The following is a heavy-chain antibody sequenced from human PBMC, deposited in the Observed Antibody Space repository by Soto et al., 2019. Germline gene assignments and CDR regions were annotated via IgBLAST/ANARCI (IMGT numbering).Heavy chain of an antibody. J-gene: IGHJ4*02. V-gene: IGHV1-69*06. CDR2: IIPIFGTA. D-gene: IGHD1-26*01. CDR1: GGTFSSYA. CDR3: ASGRAQVGATTIYDLYYFDY. Sequence: GASVKVSCKASGGTFSSYAISWVRQAPGQGLEWMGGIIPIFGTASYAQKFQGRVTITADKSTSTAYMELSSLRSEDTAVYYCASGRAQVGATTIYDLYYFDYWGQGTLVTVSS.